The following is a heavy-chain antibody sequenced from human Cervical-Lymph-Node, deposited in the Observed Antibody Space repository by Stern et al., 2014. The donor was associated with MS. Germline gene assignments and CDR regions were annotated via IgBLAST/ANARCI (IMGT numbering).Heavy chain of an antibody. CDR2: ISYDGSNK. CDR1: GFTFRSYG. D-gene: IGHD2-21*02. J-gene: IGHJ3*01. CDR3: AKSGRSDWYVGAYDV. Sequence: VQLVESGGGVVQPGTSLRLSCAASGFTFRSYGMHWVRQAPGKGLEGGTFISYDGSNKLTADPVKGRFTISRDNTNDTVYLQMNSLRTEDTAVYYCAKSGRSDWYVGAYDVWGQGTMVTVSS. V-gene: IGHV3-30*18.